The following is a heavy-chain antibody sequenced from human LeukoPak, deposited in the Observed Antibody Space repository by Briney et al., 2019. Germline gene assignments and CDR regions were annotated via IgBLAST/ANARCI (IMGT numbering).Heavy chain of an antibody. V-gene: IGHV3-21*01. CDR3: ACLVGATQDV. D-gene: IGHD1-26*01. CDR2: ISSTSTYI. Sequence: KPGGSLRLSCAASGFTFSSYSMNWVRQAPGKGLEWVSSISSTSTYIYYADSVKGRFTISRDNAKNSLYPQMNSLRAEDTAVYYCACLVGATQDVWGKGTTVIVSS. J-gene: IGHJ6*04. CDR1: GFTFSSYS.